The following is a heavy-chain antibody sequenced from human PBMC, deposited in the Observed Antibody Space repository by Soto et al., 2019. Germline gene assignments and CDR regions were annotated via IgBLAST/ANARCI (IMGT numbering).Heavy chain of an antibody. Sequence: GASVKVSCKASGYTFTSYYMHWVRQAPGQGLEWMGIINPSGGSTSYAQKFQGRVTMTRDTSTSTVYMELSSLRSEDTAVYYCARDLRGGGTLNWFDPWGQGTLVTVSS. CDR3: ARDLRGGGTLNWFDP. CDR2: INPSGGST. CDR1: GYTFTSYY. D-gene: IGHD3-10*01. V-gene: IGHV1-46*03. J-gene: IGHJ5*02.